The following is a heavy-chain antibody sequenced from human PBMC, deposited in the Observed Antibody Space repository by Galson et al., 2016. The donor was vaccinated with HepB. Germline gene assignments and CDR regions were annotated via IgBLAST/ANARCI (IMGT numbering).Heavy chain of an antibody. CDR3: AREAYSSSSFPFAY. CDR1: GFTFSSIT. V-gene: IGHV3-21*01. Sequence: SLRLSCAASGFTFSSITMNWVRQTPGKGLEWVSSISSRSTYIHYAGSVKGRFTVSRDNAKNSLYLQMNNLRAEDTALYYCAREAYSSSSFPFAYWGQGTLVTVSS. J-gene: IGHJ4*02. D-gene: IGHD6-6*01. CDR2: ISSRSTYI.